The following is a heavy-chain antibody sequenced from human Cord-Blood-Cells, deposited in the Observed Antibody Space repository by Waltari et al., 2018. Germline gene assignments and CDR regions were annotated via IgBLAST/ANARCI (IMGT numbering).Heavy chain of an antibody. CDR3: AREIGLGSGWFDY. Sequence: QVQLQESGPGLVKPSETLSLTCTVPGGSLSCYYWSWIRPPPGKGLEWIGYIYYSGSTNYNPSLKSRVTISVDTSKNQFSLKLSSVTAADTAVYYCAREIGLGSGWFDYWGQGTLVTVSS. J-gene: IGHJ4*02. CDR1: GGSLSCYY. D-gene: IGHD6-19*01. CDR2: IYYSGST. V-gene: IGHV4-59*01.